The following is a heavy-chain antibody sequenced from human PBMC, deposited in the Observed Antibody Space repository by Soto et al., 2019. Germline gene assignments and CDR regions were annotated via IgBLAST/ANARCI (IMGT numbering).Heavy chain of an antibody. V-gene: IGHV3-23*01. J-gene: IGHJ4*02. Sequence: EVQLLESGGGLVQPGGSLRLSCAASGFTFSSYAMTWVRQAPGKGLDWVAAISDSGGSTYYADSVKGRFTISRDNSKNTVYLQMSSLRAEHTAVYYCTLYCSGVTCSGHWGQGTLVTVSS. D-gene: IGHD2-15*01. CDR3: TLYCSGVTCSGH. CDR2: ISDSGGST. CDR1: GFTFSSYA.